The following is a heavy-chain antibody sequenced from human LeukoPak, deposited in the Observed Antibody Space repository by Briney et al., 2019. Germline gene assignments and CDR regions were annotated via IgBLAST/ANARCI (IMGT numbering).Heavy chain of an antibody. CDR1: GGSFSGYY. CDR3: ARGLRPRFLN. D-gene: IGHD3-3*01. J-gene: IGHJ4*02. Sequence: SETLSLTCAVYGGSFSGYYWSWIRQPPGKGLEWIGEINHSGSTNYNPSLKSRATISVDTSKNQFSLKLSSVTAADTAVYYCARGLRPRFLNWGQGTLVTVSS. CDR2: INHSGST. V-gene: IGHV4-34*01.